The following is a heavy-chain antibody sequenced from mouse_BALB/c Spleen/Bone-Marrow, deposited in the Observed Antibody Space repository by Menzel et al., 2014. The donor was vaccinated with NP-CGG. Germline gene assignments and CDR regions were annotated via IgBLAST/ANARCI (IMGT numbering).Heavy chain of an antibody. Sequence: EVKLMESGGGLVQPGGSLKLSCAASGFTFSSYGMSWVRQTPGKRLELVATINSNGGSTYYPDSVKGRFTISRDNAKNTLYLQMSSLKSEDTAMYYCARDYYGSSYAMDYWGQGTSVTVSS. CDR3: ARDYYGSSYAMDY. CDR2: INSNGGST. CDR1: GFTFSSYG. D-gene: IGHD1-1*01. V-gene: IGHV5-6-3*01. J-gene: IGHJ4*01.